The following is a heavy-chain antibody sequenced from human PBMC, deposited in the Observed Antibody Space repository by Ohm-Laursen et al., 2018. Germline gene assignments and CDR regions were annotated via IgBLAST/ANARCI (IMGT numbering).Heavy chain of an antibody. CDR2: IYYTGST. CDR1: GGSVSSASYY. J-gene: IGHJ4*01. Sequence: SDTLSLTCTVSGGSVSSASYYWSWIRQPPGKGLEWIGFIYYTGSTNYNPSLKSRVSISMDTSKNQFSLKLSSVTAADTAVYYCARDRASSTEGYYFDYWGHGTLVTVS. V-gene: IGHV4-61*01. D-gene: IGHD1-1*01. CDR3: ARDRASSTEGYYFDY.